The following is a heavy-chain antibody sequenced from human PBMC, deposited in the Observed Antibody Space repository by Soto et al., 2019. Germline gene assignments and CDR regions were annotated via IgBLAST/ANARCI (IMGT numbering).Heavy chain of an antibody. CDR1: GGAISSYY. CDR2: IYYTGST. D-gene: IGHD2-15*01. V-gene: IGHV4-59*01. J-gene: IGHJ4*02. CDR3: AIGRIYCSLGSCDPTDFDY. Sequence: QVQMQESGPGLVKPSEPLYLTCTVSGGAISSYYWSWIRQPPGKGLEWIGYIYYTGSTNYNPSLKSRVTISGDTSKNHFSLRLSSVTAADTAVYYCAIGRIYCSLGSCDPTDFDYWGQGTLVTVSS.